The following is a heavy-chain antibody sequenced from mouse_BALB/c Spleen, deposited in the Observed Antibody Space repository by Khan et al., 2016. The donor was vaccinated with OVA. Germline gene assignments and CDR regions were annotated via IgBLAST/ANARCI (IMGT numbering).Heavy chain of an antibody. V-gene: IGHV1-7*01. J-gene: IGHJ2*01. CDR2: INPTSGYT. CDR3: ARYRIDY. CDR1: GYTFTSYW. D-gene: IGHD2-12*01. Sequence: QVQLQQSGAELAKPGASVKMSCKASGYTFTSYWMHWIKQRPGQGLEWIGYINPTSGYTDYNQKFKDKATLTADKSSSTAYMQLSSLTSDDSAVYYCARYRIDYGGQGTALTVSS.